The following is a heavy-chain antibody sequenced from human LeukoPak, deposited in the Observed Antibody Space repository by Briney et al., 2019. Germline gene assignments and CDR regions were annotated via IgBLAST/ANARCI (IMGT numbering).Heavy chain of an antibody. CDR1: GGTFSNYH. V-gene: IGHV1-69*13. CDR2: IIPIFDSP. D-gene: IGHD6-19*01. CDR3: ARAQAVAGLNWFDP. J-gene: IGHJ5*02. Sequence: SVKVSCKASGGTFSNYHINWVRQAPGEGLEWMGGIIPIFDSPNYAQKFQGRVTVTADESTSTVYMEVSSLRSEDTAVYYCARAQAVAGLNWFDPWGQGTLVTVSS.